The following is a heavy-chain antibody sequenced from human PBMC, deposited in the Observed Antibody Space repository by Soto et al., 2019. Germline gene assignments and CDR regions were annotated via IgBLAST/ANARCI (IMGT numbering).Heavy chain of an antibody. J-gene: IGHJ5*02. Sequence: QLQLQESGSGLVKPSQTLSLTCAVSGGSISSGGYSWSWIRQPPGKGLGWIGYIYHSGSTYYNPSHKSRVTVSVDSSKNQCSRTLSSVTAADTSVYDCARVPPPWGQATLVTVSS. CDR2: IYHSGST. V-gene: IGHV4-30-2*01. CDR3: ARVPPP. CDR1: GGSISSGGYS.